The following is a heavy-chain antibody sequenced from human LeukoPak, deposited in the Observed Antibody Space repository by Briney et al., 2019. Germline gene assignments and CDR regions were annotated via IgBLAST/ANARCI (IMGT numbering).Heavy chain of an antibody. CDR2: ISGSGGST. V-gene: IGHV3-23*01. CDR3: AKSGYSAEYFQH. CDR1: GFTFSSYA. Sequence: GGSLRLSCAASGFTFSSYAMSWVRQAPGKGLEWVSAISGSGGSTYYADSVKGRFTISRDNSKNTLYLQMNRLRAEDTALYYCAKSGYSAEYFQHWGQGTLVTVSS. J-gene: IGHJ1*01. D-gene: IGHD3-3*01.